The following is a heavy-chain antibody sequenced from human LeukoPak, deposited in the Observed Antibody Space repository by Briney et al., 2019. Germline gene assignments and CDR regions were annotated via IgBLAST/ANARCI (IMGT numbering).Heavy chain of an antibody. CDR3: ARYPREGGNY. Sequence: ASVKVSCKASGCTFTASYIHGVRQAPGQGLEYMGWINPNSGVTNYAQKFQGRVTMTRHTSISTAYMDLRSLTSADTDVYYCARYPREGGNYWGQGTLVTVSS. CDR2: INPNSGVT. J-gene: IGHJ4*02. V-gene: IGHV1-2*02. CDR1: GCTFTASY. D-gene: IGHD1-26*01.